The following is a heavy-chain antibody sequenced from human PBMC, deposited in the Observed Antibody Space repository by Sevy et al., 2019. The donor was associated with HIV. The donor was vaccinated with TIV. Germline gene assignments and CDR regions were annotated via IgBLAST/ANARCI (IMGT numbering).Heavy chain of an antibody. CDR2: IYYIGNT. CDR1: GGSISNSAYY. V-gene: IGHV4-39*01. J-gene: IGHJ5*01. Sequence: SETLSLTCSVSGGSISNSAYYWGWIRQPPGKGLEWIGNIYYIGNTYYKPSLKSRVTISVDTSKNQFSLQLSSVTAADTAVYYCARWTMGITMIQVEFDSWGQGTLVTVSS. CDR3: ARWTMGITMIQVEFDS. D-gene: IGHD3-22*01.